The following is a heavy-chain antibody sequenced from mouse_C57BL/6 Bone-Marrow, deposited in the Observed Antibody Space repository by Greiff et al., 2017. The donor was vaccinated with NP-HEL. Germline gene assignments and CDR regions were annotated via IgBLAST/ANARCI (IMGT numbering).Heavy chain of an antibody. V-gene: IGHV5-12*01. D-gene: IGHD1-1*01. J-gene: IGHJ4*01. CDR2: ISNGGGST. CDR3: ARHEFITTVVATYYYAMDY. CDR1: GFTFSDYY. Sequence: EVQGVESGGGLVQPGGSLKLSCAASGFTFSDYYMYWVRQTPEKRLEWVAYISNGGGSTYYPDTVKGRFTISRDNAKNTLYLQMSRLKSEDTAVYYCARHEFITTVVATYYYAMDYWGQGTSVTVSS.